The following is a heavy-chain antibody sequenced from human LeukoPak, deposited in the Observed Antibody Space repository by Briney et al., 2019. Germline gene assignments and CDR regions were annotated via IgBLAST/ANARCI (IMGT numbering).Heavy chain of an antibody. V-gene: IGHV3-66*01. CDR1: EFSVGSNY. Sequence: PGGSLRLSCAASEFSVGSNYMTWVRQAPGKGLEWVSLIYSGGSTYYADSVKGRFTISRDNAKNTLYLQMNSLRAEDTAVYYCASLAVYGDYGIDYWGQGTLVTVSS. CDR3: ASLAVYGDYGIDY. D-gene: IGHD4-17*01. J-gene: IGHJ4*02. CDR2: IYSGGST.